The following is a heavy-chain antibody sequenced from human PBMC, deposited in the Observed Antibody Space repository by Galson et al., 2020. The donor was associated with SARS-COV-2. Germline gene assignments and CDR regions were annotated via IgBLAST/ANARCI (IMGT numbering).Heavy chain of an antibody. CDR3: ARLFYGGTFILDS. CDR1: GGSINSYY. D-gene: IGHD2-15*01. J-gene: IGHJ4*02. V-gene: IGHV4-59*01. Sequence: ASETLSLTCTVSGGSINSYYWSWIRQPPGKGLEWIGYVYYTGSTNYNPSLKSRVTISIDTSKNQFSLKLSSVTAADTAVYYCARLFYGGTFILDSWGQGTLVTVSS. CDR2: VYYTGST.